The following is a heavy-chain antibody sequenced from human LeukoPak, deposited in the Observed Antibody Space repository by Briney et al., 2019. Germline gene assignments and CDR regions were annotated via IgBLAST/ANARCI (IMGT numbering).Heavy chain of an antibody. D-gene: IGHD3-16*01. V-gene: IGHV1-2*04. CDR3: ARDGEMITFGGVDSVIRAFDI. CDR2: INPNSGGT. CDR1: GYTFTSYD. Sequence: ASVKVSCKASGYTFTSYDINWVRQAPGQGLEWMGWINPNSGGTNYAQKFQGWVTMTRDTSISTAYMELSRLRSDDTAVYYCARDGEMITFGGVDSVIRAFDIWGQGTMVTVSS. J-gene: IGHJ3*02.